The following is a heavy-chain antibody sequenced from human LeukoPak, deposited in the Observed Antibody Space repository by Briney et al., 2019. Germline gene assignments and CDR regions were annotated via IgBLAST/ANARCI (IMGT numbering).Heavy chain of an antibody. V-gene: IGHV4-59*08. J-gene: IGHJ4*02. CDR3: ARHFAYSSSSYFDY. D-gene: IGHD6-6*01. CDR2: VYYTGST. Sequence: PSETLSLTCSVSGGSVSNYYWSWIRQPPGKGLEWIGYVYYTGSTNYNPSLKSRVTMFEDKSKNQFSLRLYSVTIADTAVYYCARHFAYSSSSYFDYWGQGSLVTVSS. CDR1: GGSVSNYY.